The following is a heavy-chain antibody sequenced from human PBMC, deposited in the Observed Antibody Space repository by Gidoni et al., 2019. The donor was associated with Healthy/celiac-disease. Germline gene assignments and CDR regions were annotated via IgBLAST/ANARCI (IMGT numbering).Heavy chain of an antibody. Sequence: QLQLQESGPGLVKPSETLSLTCTVSGSSISSSSYYWGWIRQPPGKGLEWIGSIYYSGSTYYNPSLKSRVTISVDTSKNQFSLKLSSVTAADTAVYYCARLRRSGSYSTVYYYYGMDVWGQGTTVTVSS. J-gene: IGHJ6*02. V-gene: IGHV4-39*01. CDR2: IYYSGST. CDR1: GSSISSSSYY. CDR3: ARLRRSGSYSTVYYYYGMDV. D-gene: IGHD1-26*01.